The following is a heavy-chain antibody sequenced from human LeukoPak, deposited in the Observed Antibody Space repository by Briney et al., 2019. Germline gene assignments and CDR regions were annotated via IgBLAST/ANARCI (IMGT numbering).Heavy chain of an antibody. CDR1: GGSISSSSYY. CDR2: IYYSGST. V-gene: IGHV4-39*07. CDR3: ARDKLVGATWLAPRNFDY. Sequence: PSETLSLTCTVSGGSISSSSYYWGWIRQPPGKGLEWIGSIYYSGSTYYNPSLKSRVTISVDTSKNQFSLKLSSVTAADTAVYYCARDKLVGATWLAPRNFDYWGQGTLVTVSS. D-gene: IGHD1-26*01. J-gene: IGHJ4*02.